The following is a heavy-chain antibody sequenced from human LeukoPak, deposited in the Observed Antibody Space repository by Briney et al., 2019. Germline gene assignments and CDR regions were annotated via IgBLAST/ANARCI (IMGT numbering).Heavy chain of an antibody. CDR2: ISSSGSTI. CDR1: GFTFSDYY. V-gene: IGHV3-11*01. J-gene: IGHJ4*02. Sequence: NTGGSLRLSCAASGFTFSDYYMSWIRQAPGKGLEWVSYISSSGSTIYYADSVKGRFTISRDNAKNSLYLQMNSLRAEDTAVYYCARDLGGNYYDSSGYGDWGQGTLVTVSS. CDR3: ARDLGGNYYDSSGYGD. D-gene: IGHD3-22*01.